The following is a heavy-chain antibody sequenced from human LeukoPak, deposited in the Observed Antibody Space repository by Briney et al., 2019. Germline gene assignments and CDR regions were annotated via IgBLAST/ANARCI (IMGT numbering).Heavy chain of an antibody. CDR1: GYTFTSYG. V-gene: IGHV1-18*01. CDR2: ISAYNGNT. D-gene: IGHD2-2*01. J-gene: IGHJ5*02. CDR3: ARLGYCSSTSCYQFWFDP. Sequence: ASVKVSCKASGYTFTSYGISWVRQAPGQGLEWMGWISAYNGNTNYAQKLQGRVTMTTDTSTSTAYMELRSLRSDDTAVYYCARLGYCSSTSCYQFWFDPWGQGTLVTVSS.